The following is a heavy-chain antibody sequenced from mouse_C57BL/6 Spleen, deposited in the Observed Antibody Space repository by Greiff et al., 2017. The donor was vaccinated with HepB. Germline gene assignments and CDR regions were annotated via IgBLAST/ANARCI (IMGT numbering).Heavy chain of an antibody. CDR1: GFTFSDYY. Sequence: EVKLQESGGGLVQPGGSLKLSCAASGFTFSDYYMYWVRQTPEKRLEWVAYISNGGGSTYYPDTVKGRFTISRDNAKNTLYLQMSRLKSEDTAMYYCARQGYDYGWFAYWGQGTLVTVSA. D-gene: IGHD2-4*01. J-gene: IGHJ3*01. CDR3: ARQGYDYGWFAY. V-gene: IGHV5-12*01. CDR2: ISNGGGST.